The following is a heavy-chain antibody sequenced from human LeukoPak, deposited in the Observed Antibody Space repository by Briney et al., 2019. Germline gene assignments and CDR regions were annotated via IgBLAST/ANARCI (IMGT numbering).Heavy chain of an antibody. J-gene: IGHJ4*02. CDR2: INPSGGNT. V-gene: IGHV1-46*01. CDR3: ARDRRDLGIAVEDGEDY. D-gene: IGHD6-19*01. CDR1: GYTFTSYY. Sequence: ASVKVSCKASGYTFTSYYMHWVRQAPGQGLEWMGIINPSGGNTSYAQKFQGRVTMTRDTSTSTVYMGLSSLRSEDTAVYYCARDRRDLGIAVEDGEDYWGQGTLVTVSS.